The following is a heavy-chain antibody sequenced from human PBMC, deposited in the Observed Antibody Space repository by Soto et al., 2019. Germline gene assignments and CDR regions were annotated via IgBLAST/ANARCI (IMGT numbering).Heavy chain of an antibody. CDR3: ARGLLVWYGELSRRGDHYSYMDV. Sequence: QVQLQQWGAGLLKPSETLSLMCAVYGGSFSGYYWTWIRQPPGKGLEWIGEINDSGSSRYNPSLKSRVTISVDTSKKQVSLKLNSVTAADTAVYYCARGLLVWYGELSRRGDHYSYMDVWGKGTTVTVSS. J-gene: IGHJ6*03. V-gene: IGHV4-34*01. CDR2: INDSGSS. D-gene: IGHD3-10*01. CDR1: GGSFSGYY.